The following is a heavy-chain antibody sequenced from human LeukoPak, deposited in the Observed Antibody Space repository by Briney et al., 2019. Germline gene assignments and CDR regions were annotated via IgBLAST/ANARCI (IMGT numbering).Heavy chain of an antibody. D-gene: IGHD3-22*01. CDR3: ARDYYDSSGDHHDAFEI. CDR2: IYKSGSI. CDR1: GGSFSAYY. Sequence: PSETLSLTCAVYGGSFSAYYWSWIRQPAGKGLEWIGRIYKSGSINYNPSLKSRVTISVDTSKNQFSLKLSSVTAADTAVYYCARDYYDSSGDHHDAFEIWGQGTMVTVSS. J-gene: IGHJ3*02. V-gene: IGHV4-4*07.